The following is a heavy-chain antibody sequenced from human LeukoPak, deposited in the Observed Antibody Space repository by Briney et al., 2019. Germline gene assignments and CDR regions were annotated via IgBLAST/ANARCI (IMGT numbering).Heavy chain of an antibody. Sequence: SETLSLTCAVYGGSFGGYYWSWIRQPPGKGLEWIGEINHSGSTNYNPSLKSRVTISVDTSKNQFSLKLSSVTAADTAVYYCARRPSDSSGWYEDNWFDPWGQGTLVTVSS. D-gene: IGHD6-19*01. CDR1: GGSFGGYY. J-gene: IGHJ5*02. CDR3: ARRPSDSSGWYEDNWFDP. V-gene: IGHV4-34*01. CDR2: INHSGST.